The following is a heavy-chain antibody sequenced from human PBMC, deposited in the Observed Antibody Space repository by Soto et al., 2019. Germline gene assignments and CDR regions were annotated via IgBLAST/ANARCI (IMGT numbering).Heavy chain of an antibody. CDR2: ISSSGSTI. V-gene: IGHV3-48*03. Sequence: GGSLRLSCAASGFTFSSYEMNWVRQAPGKGLEWVSYISSSGSTIYYADSVKGRFTISRDNAKNSLYLQMNSLRAEDTAVYYCARGPAPSMVRGAPPYYYGMDVWGQGTTVTVS. CDR1: GFTFSSYE. CDR3: ARGPAPSMVRGAPPYYYGMDV. J-gene: IGHJ6*02. D-gene: IGHD3-10*01.